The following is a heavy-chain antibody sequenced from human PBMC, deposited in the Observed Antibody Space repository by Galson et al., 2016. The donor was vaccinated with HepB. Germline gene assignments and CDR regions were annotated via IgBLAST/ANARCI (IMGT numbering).Heavy chain of an antibody. CDR2: IYSGGSP. V-gene: IGHV3-53*01. D-gene: IGHD2-15*01. CDR1: GFNVSSKY. CDR3: ARGHQLYCSGGTCSRNLDY. J-gene: IGHJ4*02. Sequence: SLRLSCAASGFNVSSKYMSWVRQAPGKGLEWVSVIYSGGSPFYADSVKGRFTISRDNSKNTLYLQMNSLRAEDTAVYFCARGHQLYCSGGTCSRNLDYWGQGTLVTVSS.